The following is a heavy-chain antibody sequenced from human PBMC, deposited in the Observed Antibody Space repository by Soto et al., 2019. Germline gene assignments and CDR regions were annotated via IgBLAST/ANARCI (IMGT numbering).Heavy chain of an antibody. CDR3: ARDVGFDYAN. J-gene: IGHJ4*02. V-gene: IGHV3-7*01. Sequence: DVRLVESGGALVQPGGSLTISCVASGFDFRGYWMSWVRQAPGKGLEWVATMNEDGSEIYYVGSVKGRFAISRDNGENALHLQMNYVSAEDTGVYFCARDVGFDYANWGQGTLVTVSS. CDR2: MNEDGSEI. D-gene: IGHD2-2*01. CDR1: GFDFRGYW.